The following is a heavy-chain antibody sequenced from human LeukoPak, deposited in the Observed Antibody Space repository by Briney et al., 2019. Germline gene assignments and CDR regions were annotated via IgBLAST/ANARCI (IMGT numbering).Heavy chain of an antibody. CDR2: INPNSGGT. CDR1: GYTFTGYY. D-gene: IGHD6-13*01. Sequence: GASVKVSCKASGYTFTGYYMHWVRQAPGQGLEWMGWINPNSGGTNYAQKFQSRVTMTRDTSISTAYMELSRLRSDDTAVYYCARDLAAAGTSIGFDPWGQGTLVTVSS. V-gene: IGHV1-2*02. CDR3: ARDLAAAGTSIGFDP. J-gene: IGHJ5*02.